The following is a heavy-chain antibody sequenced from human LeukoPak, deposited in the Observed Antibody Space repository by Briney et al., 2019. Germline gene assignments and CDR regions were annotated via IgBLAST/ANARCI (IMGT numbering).Heavy chain of an antibody. CDR2: ISPDGSTT. Sequence: GGSLRLSCAASGFTFSSYWMHWVRQAPGKGLVWVSRISPDGSTTGHADSVKGRFTISRDNAKNSLYLQMNSLRAEDTAVYYCARGCRDYGDYSDAFDIWGQGTMVTVSS. CDR3: ARGCRDYGDYSDAFDI. CDR1: GFTFSSYW. D-gene: IGHD4-17*01. V-gene: IGHV3-74*01. J-gene: IGHJ3*02.